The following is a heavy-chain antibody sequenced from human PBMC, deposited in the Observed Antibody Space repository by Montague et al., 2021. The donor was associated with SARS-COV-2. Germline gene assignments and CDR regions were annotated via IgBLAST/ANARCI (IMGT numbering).Heavy chain of an antibody. CDR1: GGSISSGSYY. CDR3: ARGRLYYDSSGYDFDY. V-gene: IGHV4-61*02. Sequence: TLSLTCTVSGGSISSGSYYWSWIRQPAGKGLEWIGRIYTSGSTNYNPSLKSRVTISLDTSKNQFSLKLSSVTAADTAVYYCARGRLYYDSSGYDFDYWGQGTLVTVSS. D-gene: IGHD3-22*01. J-gene: IGHJ4*01. CDR2: IYTSGST.